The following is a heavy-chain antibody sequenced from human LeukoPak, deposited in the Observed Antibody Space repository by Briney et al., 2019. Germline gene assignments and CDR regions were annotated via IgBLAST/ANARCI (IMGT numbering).Heavy chain of an antibody. Sequence: PGGSLRLSCAASGFMFSSNWMSWVRLAPGKGLEWVANIKEDGTETYYVDSVKGRFTISRDNAKNSLYLQMNSLRAEDTAVYHCARVVLIGVVMPLYAMDVWGQGTTVTVS. D-gene: IGHD3-3*01. J-gene: IGHJ6*02. CDR1: GFMFSSNW. CDR3: ARVVLIGVVMPLYAMDV. CDR2: IKEDGTET. V-gene: IGHV3-7*03.